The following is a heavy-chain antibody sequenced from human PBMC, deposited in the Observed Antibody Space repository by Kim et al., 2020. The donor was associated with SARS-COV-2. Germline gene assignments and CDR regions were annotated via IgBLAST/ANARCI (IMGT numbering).Heavy chain of an antibody. V-gene: IGHV3-15*01. CDR2: IKTKTDGGTT. CDR3: STERGDY. CDR1: GFSFTDAW. Sequence: GGSLRLSCAASGFSFTDAWMSWVRQAPGKGLEWVGRIKTKTDGGTTDYAAPVKGRFTISRDDSKNTLYLQMNSLKTEDTAVYYCSTERGDYWGQGTLVTVSS. J-gene: IGHJ4*02.